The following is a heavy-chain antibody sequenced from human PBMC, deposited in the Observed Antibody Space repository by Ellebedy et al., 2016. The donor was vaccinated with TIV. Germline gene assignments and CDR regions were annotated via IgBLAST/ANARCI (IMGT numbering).Heavy chain of an antibody. Sequence: SETLSLTCTVSGGSISSGGYYWSWIRQHPGKGLEWIGYIYYSGSPNYNPSLKSRVTISVDTSKNQFSLKLSSVTAADTAVYYFASTPLGSGWYGDYYYGMDVWGQGTTVTVSS. CDR1: GGSISSGGYY. D-gene: IGHD6-19*01. CDR3: ASTPLGSGWYGDYYYGMDV. J-gene: IGHJ6*02. V-gene: IGHV4-61*08. CDR2: IYYSGSP.